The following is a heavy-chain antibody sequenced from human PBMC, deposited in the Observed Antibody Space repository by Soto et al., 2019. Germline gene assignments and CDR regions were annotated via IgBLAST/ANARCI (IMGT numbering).Heavy chain of an antibody. CDR1: GGTFSSYA. CDR3: ARDRPVTTWHVHYYYYGMDV. J-gene: IGHJ6*02. Sequence: SVKVSCKASGGTFSSYAISWVRQAPGHGLEWMGGIIPIFGTANYAQKFQGRVTITADESTSTAYMELSSLRSEYTAVYYCARDRPVTTWHVHYYYYGMDVWGQATTVTVSS. D-gene: IGHD4-17*01. V-gene: IGHV1-69*13. CDR2: IIPIFGTA.